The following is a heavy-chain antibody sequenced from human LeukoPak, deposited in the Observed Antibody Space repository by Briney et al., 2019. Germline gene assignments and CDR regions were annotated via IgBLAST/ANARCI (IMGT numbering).Heavy chain of an antibody. V-gene: IGHV4-34*01. CDR3: ARLGSSAARPFYN. J-gene: IGHJ3*02. CDR2: INHSGST. D-gene: IGHD3-10*01. CDR1: GGSFSGYY. Sequence: SETLSLTCAVYGGSFSGYYWSWIRQPPGKGLEWIGEINHSGSTNYNPSLKSRVTISVDTSKNQFSLKLSSVTAADTAVYFCARLGSSAARPFYNWGQRTMVTVSS.